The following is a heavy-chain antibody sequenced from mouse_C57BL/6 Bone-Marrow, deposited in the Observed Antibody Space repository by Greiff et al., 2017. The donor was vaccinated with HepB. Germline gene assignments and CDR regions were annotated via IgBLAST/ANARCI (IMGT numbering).Heavy chain of an antibody. CDR2: INPSTGGT. V-gene: IGHV1-42*01. Sequence: EVQLQQSGPELVKPGASVKISCKASGYSFTGYYMNWVKQSPEKSLEWIGEINPSTGGTTYNQKFKAKATLTVDKSSSTAYMQLKSLTSEDSAVYYCARRKAYPDWYFDVWGTGTTVTVSS. D-gene: IGHD2-10*01. CDR3: ARRKAYPDWYFDV. J-gene: IGHJ1*03. CDR1: GYSFTGYY.